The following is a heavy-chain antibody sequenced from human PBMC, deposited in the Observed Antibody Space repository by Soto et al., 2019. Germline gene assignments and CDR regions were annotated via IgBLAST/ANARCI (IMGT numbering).Heavy chain of an antibody. CDR2: IYYSGST. CDR1: GGSISSYY. D-gene: IGHD5-12*01. J-gene: IGHJ6*03. Sequence: SETLSLTCTVSGGSISSYYWSWIRQPPGKGLERIGYIYYSGSTNYNPSLKSRVTISVDTSKNQFSLKLSSVTAADTAVYYCARHGRNIVATINYYYYYMDVWGKGTTVTVSS. CDR3: ARHGRNIVATINYYYYYMDV. V-gene: IGHV4-59*01.